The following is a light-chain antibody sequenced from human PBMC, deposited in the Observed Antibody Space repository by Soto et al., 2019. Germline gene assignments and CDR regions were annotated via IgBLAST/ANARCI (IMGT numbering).Light chain of an antibody. Sequence: DIQMTQSPSSLSASVGDRVTITCQATQDISKSLNWYQQKPGKAPDLLIYDASNLETGVPSNFSGSGSGTDFTFTISSLQPEDIATYYCQQFHSLPFTFGPGTKVELK. CDR3: QQFHSLPFT. V-gene: IGKV1-33*01. CDR1: QDISKS. CDR2: DAS. J-gene: IGKJ3*01.